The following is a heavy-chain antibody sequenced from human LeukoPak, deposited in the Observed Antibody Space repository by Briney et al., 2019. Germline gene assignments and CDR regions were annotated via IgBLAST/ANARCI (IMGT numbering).Heavy chain of an antibody. CDR1: GFTFSIHA. V-gene: IGHV3-23*01. CDR2: ISGSGGST. Sequence: GGSLRLSCAASGFTFSIHAMSWVRQAPGKGLEWVSAISGSGGSTYYADSVKGRFTISRDNSKNTLYLQMNSLRAEDTALYYCAKTGGIAAAHWGQGTLVTVSS. CDR3: AKTGGIAAAH. D-gene: IGHD6-13*01. J-gene: IGHJ4*02.